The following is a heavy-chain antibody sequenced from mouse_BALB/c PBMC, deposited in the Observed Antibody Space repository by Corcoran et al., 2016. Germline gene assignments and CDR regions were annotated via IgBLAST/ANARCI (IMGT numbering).Heavy chain of an antibody. CDR2: INPYNDCT. J-gene: IGHJ4*01. CDR3: ARVYPGIAMDY. Sequence: EVQLQQSGPELVKPGASVKMSCKASGYTFTSYVMHWVKQKPGQGLEWIGYINPYNDCTKYNEKFKGKATLTSDNSSSTAYMELSSLTTEDSAVNDWARVYPGIAMDYWVQGTSVTVSS. V-gene: IGHV1S136*01. CDR1: GYTFTSYV.